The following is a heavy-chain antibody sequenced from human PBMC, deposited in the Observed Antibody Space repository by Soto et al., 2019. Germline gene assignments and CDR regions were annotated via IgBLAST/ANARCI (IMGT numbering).Heavy chain of an antibody. CDR2: VYYNGVT. Sequence: QLQLQEAGPGLLKPSETLSLTCIVSGGSINTNHYYWRWVRQPPEKGLEWIGSVYYNGVTSYSPCCKSEGIISFVTSKNQLPLRLNSVTAADTAVYFCASGRVGATRHNDVNYCGQGTLVTVSS. CDR1: GGSINTNHYY. J-gene: IGHJ4*02. D-gene: IGHD1-1*01. CDR3: ASGRVGATRHNDVNY. V-gene: IGHV4-39*01.